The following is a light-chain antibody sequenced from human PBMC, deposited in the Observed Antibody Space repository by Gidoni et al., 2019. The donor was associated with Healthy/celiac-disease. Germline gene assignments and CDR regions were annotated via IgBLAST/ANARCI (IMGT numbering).Light chain of an antibody. CDR2: AAS. CDR1: QSISSY. J-gene: IGKJ5*01. CDR3: QQSYSTPIA. Sequence: DIQMTQSPYSLSASVGDRVTIPCRASQSISSYLNWYQQKPGKAPKLLIYAASSLHSGVPSRFSGSGSGTDFTLPISSLQPEDFATYYCQQSYSTPIAFGQGTRLEIK. V-gene: IGKV1-39*01.